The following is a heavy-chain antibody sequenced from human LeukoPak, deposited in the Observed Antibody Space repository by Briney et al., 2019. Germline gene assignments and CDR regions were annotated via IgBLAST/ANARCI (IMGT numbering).Heavy chain of an antibody. D-gene: IGHD6-19*01. CDR1: GGSISSYY. V-gene: IGHV4-59*05. J-gene: IGHJ4*02. CDR2: IYYSGST. CDR3: AGGRGSGWSLFDY. Sequence: SETLSLTCTVSGGSISSYYWGWIRQPPGKGLEWVGLIYYSGSTYYNPSLKSRVTISVDTSKNQFSLQLSSVTAADTAVYYCAGGRGSGWSLFDYWGQGTLVTVSS.